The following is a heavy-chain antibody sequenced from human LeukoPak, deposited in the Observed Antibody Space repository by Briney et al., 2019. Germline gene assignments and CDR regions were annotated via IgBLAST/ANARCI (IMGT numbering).Heavy chain of an antibody. CDR3: ARAPLGPGFYCESTGYYYFDC. Sequence: SVKVSCKASGGTSTTYAINWVRQAPGQGLEWMGGIIPMFGTPHYAQKFQGRVTIIADESMGTAYMDLSSLRSNDTAVYFCARAPLGPGFYCESTGYYYFDCWGQGSLVTVSS. CDR1: GGTSTTYA. V-gene: IGHV1-69*13. D-gene: IGHD3-22*01. J-gene: IGHJ4*02. CDR2: IIPMFGTP.